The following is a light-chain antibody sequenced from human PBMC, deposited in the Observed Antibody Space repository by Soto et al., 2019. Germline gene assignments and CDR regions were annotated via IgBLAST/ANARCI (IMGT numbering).Light chain of an antibody. CDR3: TSNTSITIVV. CDR1: NSDIGGYDY. J-gene: IGLJ2*01. Sequence: QSALTQPASVSGSPGQSITISCTGTNSDIGGYDYVSWYQHHPGKAPKLLIYGVTNRPSGVSDRFSGSKSGNTASLTISGLQAEDEADYYCTSNTSITIVVFGGGTKVTVL. V-gene: IGLV2-14*01. CDR2: GVT.